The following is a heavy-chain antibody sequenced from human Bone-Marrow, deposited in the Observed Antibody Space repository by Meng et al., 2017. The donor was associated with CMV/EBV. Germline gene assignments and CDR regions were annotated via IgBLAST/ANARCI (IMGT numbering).Heavy chain of an antibody. CDR2: IYYSGST. CDR1: GGSISSRSYY. V-gene: IGHV4-39*07. D-gene: IGHD6-13*01. J-gene: IGHJ4*02. CDR3: ARDPPVPTAGGFDY. Sequence: QLQVQVSGHGLVKPSEPLSLTVTVSGGSISSRSYYWGWIRQSPGKGLEWIGSIYYSGSTYYTPSLKSPVTISVDTSKNQFALKLSSVTAADTAVYYCARDPPVPTAGGFDYWGQGTLVTVSS.